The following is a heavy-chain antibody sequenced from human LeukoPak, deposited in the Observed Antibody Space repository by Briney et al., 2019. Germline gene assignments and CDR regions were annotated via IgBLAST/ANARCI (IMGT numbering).Heavy chain of an antibody. J-gene: IGHJ4*02. CDR3: AKASGSPYYFDY. CDR1: GFTFSNFA. D-gene: IGHD3-10*01. Sequence: PGGSLRLSCAASGFTFSNFAMSWVRQAPGKGLECVSLTSANGGATYYADSVKGRFTISRDNSKSTLYLQMNSLRADDTAVYYCAKASGSPYYFDYWGQGTLVTVSP. CDR2: TSANGGAT. V-gene: IGHV3-23*01.